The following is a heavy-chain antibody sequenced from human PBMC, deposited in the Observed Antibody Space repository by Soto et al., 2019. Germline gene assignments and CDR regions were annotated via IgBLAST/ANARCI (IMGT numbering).Heavy chain of an antibody. CDR3: APGTPTRRDGYNPGY. Sequence: QVQLVQSGAEVKKPGSSVKVSCKASGGTFSSYAISWVRQAPGQGLEWMGGIITIFGTANYAQKFQGRVTITADESTGKAYMELSSLRSEDTAVYYCAPGTPTRRDGYNPGYWGQGTLVTVSS. V-gene: IGHV1-69*01. CDR2: IITIFGTA. J-gene: IGHJ4*02. CDR1: GGTFSSYA. D-gene: IGHD5-12*01.